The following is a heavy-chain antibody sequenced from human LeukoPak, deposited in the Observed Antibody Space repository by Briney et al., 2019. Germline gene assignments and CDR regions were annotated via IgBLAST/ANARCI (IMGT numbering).Heavy chain of an antibody. V-gene: IGHV3-23*01. CDR1: GFTFSSYA. CDR2: ISGSGGST. D-gene: IGHD1-26*01. CDR3: ARYSGSYYYPPAWDL. J-gene: IGHJ4*02. Sequence: GGSLRLSCAASGFTFSSYAMSWVRQAPGKGLEWVSAISGSGGSTYYADSVKGRFTISRDNSKNTLYLQMDSLRADDTAVYYCARYSGSYYYPPAWDLWGQGTLVTVSS.